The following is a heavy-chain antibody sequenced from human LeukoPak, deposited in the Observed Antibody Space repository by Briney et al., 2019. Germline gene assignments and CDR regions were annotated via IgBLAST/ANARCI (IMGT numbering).Heavy chain of an antibody. CDR3: TKARSASSSSCYNY. V-gene: IGHV3-23*01. CDR2: ISGSDTST. CDR1: GFTFSSYC. D-gene: IGHD2-2*02. Sequence: GGSLRLSCAASGFTFSSYCMTWVRQAPGKGLEWVSSISGSDTSTYYADSVKGRFTISRDNSKNTLELQMDSLRAEDTAVYYCTKARSASSSSCYNYWGQGILVTVSP. J-gene: IGHJ4*02.